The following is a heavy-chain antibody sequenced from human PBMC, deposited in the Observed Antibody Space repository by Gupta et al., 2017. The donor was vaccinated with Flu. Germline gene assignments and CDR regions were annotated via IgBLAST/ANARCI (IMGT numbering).Heavy chain of an antibody. CDR2: ISSSSSYI. J-gene: IGHJ4*02. CDR1: GLTFRTYS. CDR3: ARSWSAERASDY. V-gene: IGHV3-21*01. D-gene: IGHD1-26*01. Sequence: DVKVVESGGGLVKPGGSLRLSCAASGLTFRTYSMNWVRQAPGKGLEWVSFISSSSSYIYYADSVKGRFTISRNNAKNSLYLQMNSLRAEDTAVYYCARSWSAERASDYWGQGALVTVSS.